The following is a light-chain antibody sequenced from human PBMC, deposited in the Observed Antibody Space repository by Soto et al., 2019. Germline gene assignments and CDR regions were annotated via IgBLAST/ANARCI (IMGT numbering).Light chain of an antibody. Sequence: YAVNWYQQLPGTVPKLLIYANSDRPSRVPDRFSGSKSGTSASLAITGLQAEDEADYYCQSYDSSLSGFYVFGTGTKVTVL. CDR2: ANS. CDR3: QSYDSSLSGFYV. J-gene: IGLJ1*01. V-gene: IGLV1-40*01. CDR1: YA.